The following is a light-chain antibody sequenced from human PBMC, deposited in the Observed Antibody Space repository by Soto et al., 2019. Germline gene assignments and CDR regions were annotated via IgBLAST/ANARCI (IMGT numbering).Light chain of an antibody. Sequence: QSVLTQPPSASGTPGQRVIISCSGSNSNIGTYTVNWYQQLPGTAPKLLIYTDYQRPSGVPDRLSGSRPGTSASLAISGLQSEDEADYYCASWDASLSGGVFGGGTKLTVL. CDR1: NSNIGTYT. J-gene: IGLJ3*02. CDR3: ASWDASLSGGV. CDR2: TDY. V-gene: IGLV1-44*01.